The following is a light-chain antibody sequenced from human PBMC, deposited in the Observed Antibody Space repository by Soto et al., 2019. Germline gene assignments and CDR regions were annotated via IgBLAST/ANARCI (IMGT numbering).Light chain of an antibody. J-gene: IGKJ1*01. CDR1: QSIYNK. Sequence: EIVLTQSPGTLSLSPGERATLSCRASQSIYNKVAWYQQKPGQAPRLLIYDASTRATGIPDRFSGSGSGTDFTLTISRLEPEDFAVYYCQQYGSSPTFGQGTKVDIK. V-gene: IGKV3-20*01. CDR2: DAS. CDR3: QQYGSSPT.